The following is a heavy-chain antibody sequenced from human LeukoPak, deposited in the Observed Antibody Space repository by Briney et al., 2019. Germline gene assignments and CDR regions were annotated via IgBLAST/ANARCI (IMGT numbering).Heavy chain of an antibody. D-gene: IGHD5-18*01. V-gene: IGHV1-8*01. Sequence: ASVKVSCKASGYTFTSYDTNWVRQATGQGLEWMGWMNPNSGNTGYAQKFQGRVTMTRNTSISTAYMELSSLRSEDTAVYYCARGLLGTAMVLFDYWGQGTLVTVSS. CDR1: GYTFTSYD. J-gene: IGHJ4*02. CDR3: ARGLLGTAMVLFDY. CDR2: MNPNSGNT.